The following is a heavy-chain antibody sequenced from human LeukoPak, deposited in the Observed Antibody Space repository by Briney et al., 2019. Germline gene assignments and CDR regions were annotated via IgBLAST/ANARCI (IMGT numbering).Heavy chain of an antibody. CDR2: AYYRSKWYD. CDR3: ASDRGVGAAVYFDF. Sequence: SQTLSLTCAVSGDSVSNNCATWNWIRQSPSRGLEWLGRAYYRSKWYDDYAVSVKGRITINPDTSKNQFSLHLNSVTPEDTAVYYCASDRGVGAAVYFDFWGQGILVTVAS. D-gene: IGHD6-13*01. CDR1: GDSVSNNCAT. V-gene: IGHV6-1*01. J-gene: IGHJ4*02.